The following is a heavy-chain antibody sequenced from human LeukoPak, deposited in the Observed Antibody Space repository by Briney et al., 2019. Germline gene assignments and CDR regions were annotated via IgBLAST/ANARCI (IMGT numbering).Heavy chain of an antibody. J-gene: IGHJ4*02. CDR2: ISGSGGST. D-gene: IGHD2-21*01. CDR3: AKECCSQSGYYFDS. V-gene: IGHV3-23*01. Sequence: GGSLRLSCAASGFTFSSYAMSWVRQAPGKGLEWVSTISGSGGSTYYTDSVKGRFTISRDNSKNTLYLQINSLRAEDTAVYYCAKECCSQSGYYFDSWGQGTLVTVSS. CDR1: GFTFSSYA.